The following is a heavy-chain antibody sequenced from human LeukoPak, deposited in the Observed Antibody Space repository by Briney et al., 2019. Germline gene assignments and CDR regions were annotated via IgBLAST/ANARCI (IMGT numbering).Heavy chain of an antibody. J-gene: IGHJ3*02. Sequence: SQTLSLTCAVYGGSFSGYYWSWIRQPPGKGLEWIGEINHSGSTNYNPSLKSRVTISVDTSTNQFSLQLSSVTAADTAVYYCARGPRGGYYFLRVNAFDIWGQGKMVTVSS. CDR1: GGSFSGYY. CDR3: ARGPRGGYYFLRVNAFDI. V-gene: IGHV4-34*01. D-gene: IGHD3-10*01. CDR2: INHSGST.